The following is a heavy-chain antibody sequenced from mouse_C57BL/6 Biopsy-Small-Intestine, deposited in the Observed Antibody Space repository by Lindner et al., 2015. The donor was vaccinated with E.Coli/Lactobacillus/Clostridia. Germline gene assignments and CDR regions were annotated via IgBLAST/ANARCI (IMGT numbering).Heavy chain of an antibody. CDR2: VSAYNGDT. D-gene: IGHD2-4*01. Sequence: SVKVSCKPSGYTFTSYGISWVRQAPGQGLEWMGWVSAYNGDTNYAQRLQGRVTMTIDPSTGTTYMEVRSLRSDDTAVYFCARDLLPRGRSTAQYYYEGLDVWGQGTTVTVSS. J-gene: IGHJ1*01. CDR1: GYTFTSYG. CDR3: ARDLLPRGRSTAQYYYEGLDV. V-gene: IGHV1-20*01.